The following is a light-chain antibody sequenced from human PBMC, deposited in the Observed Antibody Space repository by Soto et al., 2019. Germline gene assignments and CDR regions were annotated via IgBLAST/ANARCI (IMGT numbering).Light chain of an antibody. J-gene: IGLJ2*01. CDR3: SSYTSGSTAVV. V-gene: IGLV2-14*03. CDR1: TNDIGVYNY. CDR2: DVS. Sequence: QSALTQPASVSGSPGQSITLSCTGATNDIGVYNYVSWYQQHPGKAPNLMIYDVSSRPSGVSNRFSGSRSGNTASLTISGLQAEDEADYYCSSYTSGSTAVVFGGGTKLTVL.